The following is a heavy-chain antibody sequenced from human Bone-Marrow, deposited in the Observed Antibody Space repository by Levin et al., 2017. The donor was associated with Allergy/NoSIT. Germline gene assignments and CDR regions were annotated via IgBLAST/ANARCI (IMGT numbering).Heavy chain of an antibody. J-gene: IGHJ5*01. CDR1: GGSFSNYR. V-gene: IGHV4-34*01. Sequence: GSLRLSCTVYGGSFSNYRWSWIRQSPDKGLEWIGEIDHIRSTHYSRSLRSRVTMSVSMEKSRNQFSLKLTSVTAADTAVYYCWRGLRYYGTGSSHSWFDFWGPGTQLIVSS. CDR3: WRGLRYYGTGSSHSWFDF. D-gene: IGHD3-10*01. CDR2: IDHIRST.